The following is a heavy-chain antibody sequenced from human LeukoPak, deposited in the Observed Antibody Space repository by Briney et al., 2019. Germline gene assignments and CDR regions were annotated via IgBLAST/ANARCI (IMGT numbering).Heavy chain of an antibody. J-gene: IGHJ5*02. Sequence: SETLSLTCTVSGGSISSSSYYWGWIRQPPGKGLEWIGSIYYSGSTYYNPSLKSRVTISVDTSKNQFSLKLSSVTAADTAVYYCAREYQLLGTVYNYFDPWGQGTLVTVSS. CDR3: AREYQLLGTVYNYFDP. D-gene: IGHD2-2*01. CDR2: IYYSGST. V-gene: IGHV4-39*07. CDR1: GGSISSSSYY.